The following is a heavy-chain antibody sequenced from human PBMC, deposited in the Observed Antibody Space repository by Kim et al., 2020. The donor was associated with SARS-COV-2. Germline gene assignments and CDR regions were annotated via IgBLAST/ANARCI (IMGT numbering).Heavy chain of an antibody. D-gene: IGHD2-15*01. CDR2: ISSSGSTI. CDR1: GFTFSDYY. Sequence: GGSLRLSCAASGFTFSDYYMSWIRQAPGKGLEWVSYISSSGSTIYYADSVKGRFTISRDNAKNSLYLQMNSLRAEDTAVYYCARDGVIVTRGYCSGGSCWVDYWGQGTLVTVSS. CDR3: ARDGVIVTRGYCSGGSCWVDY. J-gene: IGHJ4*02. V-gene: IGHV3-11*01.